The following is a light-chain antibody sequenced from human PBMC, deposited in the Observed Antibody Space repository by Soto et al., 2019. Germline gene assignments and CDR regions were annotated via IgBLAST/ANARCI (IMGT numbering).Light chain of an antibody. CDR2: DVS. V-gene: IGLV2-14*01. CDR1: SSDVGGYNY. CDR3: SSYTSSSILGV. J-gene: IGLJ2*01. Sequence: QSALTQPASVSGSPGQSITISCTGTSSDVGGYNYVSWYQQHPGKAPKLMIYDVSNRPSGVSNRFSGSKSGNTASLTISGLQAEDEADYYCSSYTSSSILGVSGGGTQLTVL.